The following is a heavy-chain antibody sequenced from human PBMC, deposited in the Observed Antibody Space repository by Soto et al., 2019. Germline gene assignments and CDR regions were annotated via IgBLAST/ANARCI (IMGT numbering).Heavy chain of an antibody. D-gene: IGHD3-10*01. Sequence: EEQLLESGGDLVQPGGSLRLSCVVSGFTFDIYAMNWVRQAPGKGLEWVSGISGSGDSTSYSDSVKGRFTIYRDNSKNTLFLQMNSLRAEDTAIYYCAKKVNSGPGSQYFDYWGQGTLVTVSS. CDR2: ISGSGDST. CDR1: GFTFDIYA. J-gene: IGHJ4*02. V-gene: IGHV3-23*01. CDR3: AKKVNSGPGSQYFDY.